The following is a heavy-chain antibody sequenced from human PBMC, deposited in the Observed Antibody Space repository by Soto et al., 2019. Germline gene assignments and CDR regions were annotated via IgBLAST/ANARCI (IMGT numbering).Heavy chain of an antibody. CDR2: ILPMFDRR. J-gene: IGHJ4*02. D-gene: IGHD3-16*02. V-gene: IGHV1-69*01. CDR3: TRSIGSGGVIGGFDY. Sequence: QVQLVQSETEVKKPGSAVRVSCKASGGTFNTYAMNWVRQAPGQGLEWMGGILPMFDRRRYAQKFQGRVTITVDEPTTTAYIELSSLRSDDTAVYYCTRSIGSGGVIGGFDYWGQGTLVTVSS. CDR1: GGTFNTYA.